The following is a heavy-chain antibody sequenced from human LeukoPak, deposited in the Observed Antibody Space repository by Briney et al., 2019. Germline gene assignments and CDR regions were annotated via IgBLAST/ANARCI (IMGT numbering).Heavy chain of an antibody. CDR2: ISTSSTYI. J-gene: IGHJ4*02. V-gene: IGHV3-21*01. CDR1: GFTFRNYR. D-gene: IGHD3-22*01. CDR3: ARDYDSSGYYYPVYEY. Sequence: GGSLTLSCAASGFTFRNYRMNWVRQAPGKGLEWVSSISTSSTYIFYADSVKGRFTISRDNAKNSLYLQMNSLRAEDTAVYYCARDYDSSGYYYPVYEYWGQGTLVTVSS.